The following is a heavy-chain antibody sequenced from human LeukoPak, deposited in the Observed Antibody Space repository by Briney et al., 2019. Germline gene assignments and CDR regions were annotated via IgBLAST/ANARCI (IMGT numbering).Heavy chain of an antibody. CDR3: ARLAMATITYYFDY. V-gene: IGHV4-38-2*01. CDR1: GYSISSGFY. J-gene: IGHJ4*02. CDR2: IYREGST. D-gene: IGHD5-24*01. Sequence: SETLSLTRGVSGYSISSGFYWAWIRQPPGKGLEWIESIYREGSTYYNPSLKSRVTISVDTSKNQFSLKLDSVTAADTAVYYCARLAMATITYYFDYWGQGTLVTVSS.